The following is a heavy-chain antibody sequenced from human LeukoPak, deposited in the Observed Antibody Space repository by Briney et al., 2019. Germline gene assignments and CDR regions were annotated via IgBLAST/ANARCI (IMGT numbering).Heavy chain of an antibody. CDR3: ATMLRSYGMDV. J-gene: IGHJ6*02. V-gene: IGHV1-69*04. Sequence: ASVKVSCKASGGTFCSYAISWVRQAPGQGLEWMGRIIPILGIANYAQKFQGRVTITADKSTSTAYMELSSLRSEDTAVYYCATMLRSYGMDVWGQGTTVTVSS. CDR2: IIPILGIA. D-gene: IGHD2-8*01. CDR1: GGTFCSYA.